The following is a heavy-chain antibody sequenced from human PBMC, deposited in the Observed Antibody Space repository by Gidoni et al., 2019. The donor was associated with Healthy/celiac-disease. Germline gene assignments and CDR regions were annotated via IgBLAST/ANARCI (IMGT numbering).Heavy chain of an antibody. Sequence: EVQLLESGGGLVQPGGSLRLACAAAGVTFSSYAMSRVRQAPGKGLEWVSAISGSGGSTYYADSVKGRFTISRDNSKNTLYLQMNSLRAEDTAVYYCAKAQARLPYGGFDYWGQGTLVTVSS. J-gene: IGHJ4*02. CDR1: GVTFSSYA. V-gene: IGHV3-23*01. CDR2: ISGSGGST. CDR3: AKAQARLPYGGFDY. D-gene: IGHD4-17*01.